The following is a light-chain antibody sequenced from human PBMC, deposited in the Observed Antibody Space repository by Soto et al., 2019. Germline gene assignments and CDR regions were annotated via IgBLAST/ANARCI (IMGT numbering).Light chain of an antibody. Sequence: QSALTQPPSASATPGQSVTISCSGSSSNIGSNTVNWYQQLPGTAPKLLIYSNNQRPSGVPDRFSGSKAGTSASLGISGLQAEDEAVYYCATWDDSLSGSNVFGTGTKVTVL. CDR2: SNN. V-gene: IGLV1-44*01. J-gene: IGLJ1*01. CDR3: ATWDDSLSGSNV. CDR1: SSNIGSNT.